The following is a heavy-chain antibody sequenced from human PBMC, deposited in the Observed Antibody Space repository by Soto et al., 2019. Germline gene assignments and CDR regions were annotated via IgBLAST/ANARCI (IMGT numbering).Heavy chain of an antibody. V-gene: IGHV3-30*18. CDR1: GFTFNSYS. J-gene: IGHJ4*02. D-gene: IGHD3-16*02. CDR3: SKDLDGLQGLVDSSFCFDY. Sequence: SGGSLRLSCAASGFTFNSYSMHWVRQAPGKGLEWVAVISYDGSDKYYADSVKGRFTISRDNSKNTLYLQMNSLRAEDTAVYYCSKDLDGLQGLVDSSFCFDYWGQGTLVTVSS. CDR2: ISYDGSDK.